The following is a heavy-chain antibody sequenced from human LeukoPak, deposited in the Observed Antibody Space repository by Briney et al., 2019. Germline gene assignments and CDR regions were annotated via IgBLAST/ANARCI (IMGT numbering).Heavy chain of an antibody. D-gene: IGHD6-13*01. J-gene: IGHJ3*01. Sequence: PGGSLRLSCITSGFTFSNYGFHWVRQAPGKGLEWTAAIWYDGSNQYYPDSVKGRFTISRDNSKNTIYLQMNSLRIEHTAMYYCARDLSSSWSPGVWGQGTMVSVSS. CDR1: GFTFSNYG. CDR3: ARDLSSSWSPGV. V-gene: IGHV3-33*01. CDR2: IWYDGSNQ.